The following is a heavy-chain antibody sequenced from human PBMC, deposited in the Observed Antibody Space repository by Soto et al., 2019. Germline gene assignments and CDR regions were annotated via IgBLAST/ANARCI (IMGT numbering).Heavy chain of an antibody. CDR2: ILHDGNNK. V-gene: IGHV3-30-3*01. Sequence: ESGGGVVQPGRSLRLSCAASGFTISNYIMHWVRQAPGKGLEWVAMILHDGNNKYYADSVKGRFTISRDNSKNTLYLQMNSLSTEDTAMYYCARDDEDGSYCDLGYWGQGTLVTVSS. CDR3: ARDDEDGSYCDLGY. CDR1: GFTISNYI. D-gene: IGHD3-10*01. J-gene: IGHJ4*02.